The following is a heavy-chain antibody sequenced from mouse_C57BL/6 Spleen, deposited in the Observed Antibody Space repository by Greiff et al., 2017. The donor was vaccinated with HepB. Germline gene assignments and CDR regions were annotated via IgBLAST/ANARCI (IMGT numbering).Heavy chain of an antibody. D-gene: IGHD1-1*01. CDR3: ARGYGSSYYYAMDY. J-gene: IGHJ4*01. V-gene: IGHV1-69*01. CDR1: GYTFTSYW. CDR2: IDPSDSYT. Sequence: VQLQQSGAELVMPGASVKLSCKASGYTFTSYWMHWVKQRPGQGLEWIGEIDPSDSYTNYNQKFKGKSTLTVDKSSSTAYMQLSSLTSEDSAVYYCARGYGSSYYYAMDYWGQGTSVTVSS.